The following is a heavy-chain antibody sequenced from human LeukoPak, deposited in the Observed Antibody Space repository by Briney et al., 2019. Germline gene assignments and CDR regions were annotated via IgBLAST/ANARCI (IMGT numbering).Heavy chain of an antibody. CDR1: GFTFRNYG. V-gene: IGHV3-33*01. CDR3: ATVRRGSSGWYADV. CDR2: IWYDGSQQ. D-gene: IGHD6-19*01. J-gene: IGHJ6*02. Sequence: QPGGSLRLSCVASGFTFRNYGMQWVRQAPGKGLEWVAVIWYDGSQQNYADSMKGRFTISRDNSKSTLYLQMICLRAEDTAVYYCATVRRGSSGWYADVWGQGTTVTVSS.